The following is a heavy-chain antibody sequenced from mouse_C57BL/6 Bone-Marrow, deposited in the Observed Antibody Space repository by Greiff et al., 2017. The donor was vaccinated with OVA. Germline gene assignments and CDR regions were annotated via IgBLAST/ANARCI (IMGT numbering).Heavy chain of an antibody. Sequence: VQLQQSGPELVKPGASVKISCKASGYTFTDYYMNWVKQSHGKSLEWIGDINPNNGGTSYNQKFKGKATLTVDKSSSTAYMELRSLTSDDSAVYYCARNRVYSGFAYWGQGTLVTVSA. J-gene: IGHJ3*01. CDR2: INPNNGGT. D-gene: IGHD1-3*01. V-gene: IGHV1-26*01. CDR3: ARNRVYSGFAY. CDR1: GYTFTDYY.